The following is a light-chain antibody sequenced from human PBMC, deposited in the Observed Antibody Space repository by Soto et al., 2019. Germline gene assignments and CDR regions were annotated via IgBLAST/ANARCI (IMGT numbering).Light chain of an antibody. Sequence: QSVLTQPPSASGTPGQRVTISCSGSSSNIGSNTVNWYQQLPGTAPKLLIYSNNQRPSGVHHRFSGSKSGTSASLAISGLQSEDAADYYCAAWDDSLNGVVFGGWTKLTVL. J-gene: IGLJ2*01. CDR1: SSNIGSNT. CDR3: AAWDDSLNGVV. CDR2: SNN. V-gene: IGLV1-44*01.